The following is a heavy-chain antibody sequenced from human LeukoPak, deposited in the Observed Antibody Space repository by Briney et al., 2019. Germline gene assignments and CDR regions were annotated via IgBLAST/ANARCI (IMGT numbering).Heavy chain of an antibody. J-gene: IGHJ4*02. CDR2: ISSSSSYI. V-gene: IGHV3-21*01. CDR1: GFTFSSYN. D-gene: IGHD6-13*01. CDR3: ARVPLRGSWYLTY. Sequence: PGGSLRLSCAASGFTFSSYNMNWVRQAPGKGREWVSSISSSSSYIYYADSVKGRFTISRDNAKNSLYLQMNSLRAEDTAVYYCARVPLRGSWYLTYWGQGTLVTVSS.